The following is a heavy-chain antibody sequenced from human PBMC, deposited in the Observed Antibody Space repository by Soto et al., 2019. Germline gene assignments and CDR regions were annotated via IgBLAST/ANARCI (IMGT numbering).Heavy chain of an antibody. CDR3: AKDPSVEYSSSFTFDY. CDR2: ISYDGSNK. J-gene: IGHJ4*02. CDR1: GFTFSSYG. D-gene: IGHD6-6*01. V-gene: IGHV3-30*18. Sequence: QVQLVESGGGVVQPGRSLRLSCAASGFTFSSYGMHWVRQAPGKGLEWVAVISYDGSNKYYADSVKGRFTISRDNSKNTLYLQMNSLRDEDTAVYYCAKDPSVEYSSSFTFDYWGQGTLVTVSS.